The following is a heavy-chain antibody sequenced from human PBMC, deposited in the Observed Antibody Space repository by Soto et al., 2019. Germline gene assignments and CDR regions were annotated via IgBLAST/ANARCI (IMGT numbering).Heavy chain of an antibody. V-gene: IGHV3-21*01. Sequence: EVQLVESGGGLVKPGGSLRLSCAASGFTFSSYSMNWVRQAPGKGLEWVSSISSSSSYIYYADSVKGRFTISRDNAKNSLDLQMNSLRAEDTAVYYCARDNVAVAGTTSLGYWGQGTLVTVSS. D-gene: IGHD6-19*01. CDR2: ISSSSSYI. CDR1: GFTFSSYS. CDR3: ARDNVAVAGTTSLGY. J-gene: IGHJ4*02.